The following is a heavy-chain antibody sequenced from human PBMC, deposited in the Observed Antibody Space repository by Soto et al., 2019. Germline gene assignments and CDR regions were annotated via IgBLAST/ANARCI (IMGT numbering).Heavy chain of an antibody. D-gene: IGHD3-10*01. J-gene: IGHJ4*02. CDR1: GYTLTELS. CDR3: ATVAKGSRSYYYFDY. V-gene: IGHV1-24*01. Sequence: ASVKVSCKVSGYTLTELSMHWVLQAPGKGLEWMGGFDPEDGETIYAQKFQGRVTMTEDTSTDTAYMELSSLRSEDTAVYYCATVAKGSRSYYYFDYWGQGTLVTVSS. CDR2: FDPEDGET.